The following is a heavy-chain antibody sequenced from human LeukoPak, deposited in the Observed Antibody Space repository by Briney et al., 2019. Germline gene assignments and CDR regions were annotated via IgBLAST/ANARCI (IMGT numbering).Heavy chain of an antibody. J-gene: IGHJ4*02. Sequence: GGSLRLSCAASGFTFSSYAMSWVRQAPGKGLEWVSAISGSGGSTYYADSVKGRFTISRDNSKNTLYLQMNSLRAEDTAVYYCAKVYSPYDFWSGTLDYWGQGTLVTVSS. D-gene: IGHD3-3*01. CDR1: GFTFSSYA. CDR2: ISGSGGST. V-gene: IGHV3-23*01. CDR3: AKVYSPYDFWSGTLDY.